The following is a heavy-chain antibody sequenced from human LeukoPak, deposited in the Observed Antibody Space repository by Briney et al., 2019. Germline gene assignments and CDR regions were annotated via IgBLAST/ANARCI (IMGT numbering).Heavy chain of an antibody. Sequence: PSETLSLTCTVSGGSISSYYWSWIRQPAGKGLEWIGHIYNSGSTNYNPSLKGRVTMSVATSKNQFSLHLSSVTAADTAVYYCARSAFLVTAPGLYYFAYWGQGTLVAVSS. V-gene: IGHV4-4*07. CDR2: IYNSGST. D-gene: IGHD6-13*01. CDR1: GGSISSYY. J-gene: IGHJ4*02. CDR3: ARSAFLVTAPGLYYFAY.